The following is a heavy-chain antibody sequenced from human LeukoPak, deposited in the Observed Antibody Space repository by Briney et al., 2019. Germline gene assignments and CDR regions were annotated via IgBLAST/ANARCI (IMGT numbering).Heavy chain of an antibody. V-gene: IGHV3-64*01. D-gene: IGHD1-26*01. J-gene: IGHJ4*02. Sequence: GGSLRLSCAASGFTFSSYAMNWVRQAPGKGLEYVSSISYNGGGTYYANSVKGRFTISRDNSKNTLYLQMGSLRAEDMAVYYCARLAGGSYSDYWGQGTLVTVSS. CDR1: GFTFSSYA. CDR3: ARLAGGSYSDY. CDR2: ISYNGGGT.